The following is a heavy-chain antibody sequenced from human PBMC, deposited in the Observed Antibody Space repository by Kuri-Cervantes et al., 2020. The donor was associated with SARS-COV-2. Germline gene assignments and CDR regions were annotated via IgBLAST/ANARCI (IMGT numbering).Heavy chain of an antibody. J-gene: IGHJ6*02. CDR3: AEYYDFWSGYSQKGMDV. CDR2: IIPMDGTA. V-gene: IGHV1-69*13. CDR1: GGTFSSYA. D-gene: IGHD3-3*01. Sequence: SVKVSCKASGGTFSSYAINWVRQAPGQGLEWMGGIIPMDGTAKYAQKFQGRVTITADESTSTAYMELSSLRSEDTAVYYCAEYYDFWSGYSQKGMDVWGQGTTVTVSS.